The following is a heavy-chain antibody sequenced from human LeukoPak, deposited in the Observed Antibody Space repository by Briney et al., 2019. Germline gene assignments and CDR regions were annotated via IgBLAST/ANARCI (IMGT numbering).Heavy chain of an antibody. Sequence: GGYLRLSCAASGFTFSSYGMHWVRQATGKGLEWVSANGTAGDTYYPGSVKGRFTISRENAKNSLYLQMNSLRVGDTAVYYCARVSGYDGYNYLDYWGQGTLVTVSS. V-gene: IGHV3-13*01. CDR2: NGTAGDT. CDR1: GFTFSSYG. J-gene: IGHJ4*02. CDR3: ARVSGYDGYNYLDY. D-gene: IGHD5-24*01.